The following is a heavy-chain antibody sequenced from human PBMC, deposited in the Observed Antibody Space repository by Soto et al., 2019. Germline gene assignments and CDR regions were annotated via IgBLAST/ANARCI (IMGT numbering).Heavy chain of an antibody. J-gene: IGHJ5*02. V-gene: IGHV1-2*02. CDR2: INADSGGT. CDR1: GFSFTGYY. CDR3: AKDLTRQLAYWLDP. Sequence: GASVKVSCKASGFSFTGYYIHWLRRAPGQGLEWMGWINADSGGTEYAQKFQGRVTLTRDTSISTAYMTLSSLRSDDTAIYYCAKDLTRQLAYWLDPWGQGTQVTVSS. D-gene: IGHD6-6*01.